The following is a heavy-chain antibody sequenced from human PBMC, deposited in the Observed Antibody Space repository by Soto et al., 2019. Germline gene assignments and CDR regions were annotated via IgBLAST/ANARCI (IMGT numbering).Heavy chain of an antibody. CDR2: MNPNSANT. CDR3: ARDLPPVDY. J-gene: IGHJ4*02. CDR1: GYTFTSYD. V-gene: IGHV1-8*01. Sequence: ASVKVSCKASGYTFTSYDINWVRQATGQGLEWMGWMNPNSANTGYAQKFQGRVTITRDTSASTAYMELSSLRSEDTAVYYCARDLPPVDYWGQGTLVTVSS.